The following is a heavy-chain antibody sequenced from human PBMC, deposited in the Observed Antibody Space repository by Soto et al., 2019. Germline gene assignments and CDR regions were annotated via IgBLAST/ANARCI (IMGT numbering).Heavy chain of an antibody. CDR2: IWYDGSTT. J-gene: IGHJ4*02. D-gene: IGHD3-16*02. Sequence: PGGSLRLSCAASGFTLSSSGMHWVRQAPGKGLEWLAVIWYDGSTTYYSDSVKGRFTISRDNSKSTLYLQMSSLRAEDTAVYFCAKDNRGHDSWGRGTLVTVSS. V-gene: IGHV3-33*06. CDR3: AKDNRGHDS. CDR1: GFTLSSSG.